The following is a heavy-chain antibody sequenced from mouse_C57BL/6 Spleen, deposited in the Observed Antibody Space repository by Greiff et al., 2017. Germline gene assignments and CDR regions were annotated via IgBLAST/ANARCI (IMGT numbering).Heavy chain of an antibody. CDR3: ARGFSNYERGAMDY. CDR2: IDPSDSYT. D-gene: IGHD2-5*01. J-gene: IGHJ4*01. V-gene: IGHV1-69*01. Sequence: QVQLQQPGAELVMPGASVKLSCKASGYTFTSYWMHWVKQRPGQGLEWIGEIDPSDSYTNYNQKFKGKSTVTVDKSSSTAYMQLSSLTSEDSAVYYCARGFSNYERGAMDYWGQGTSVTVSS. CDR1: GYTFTSYW.